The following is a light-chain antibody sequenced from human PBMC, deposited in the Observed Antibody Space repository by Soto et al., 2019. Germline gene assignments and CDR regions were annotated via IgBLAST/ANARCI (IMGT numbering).Light chain of an antibody. CDR3: QQRAYWPSLS. CDR1: QSVNTY. V-gene: IGKV3-11*01. CDR2: DAS. J-gene: IGKJ4*01. Sequence: EVVLIQSPATLSLSPGERATLSCRASQSVNTYLAWYQHKPGQAPRLLIYDASNRASGIPARFSVRGSETDCTRTNSSLEPYDSAVYYCQQRAYWPSLSFGGGNKDEI.